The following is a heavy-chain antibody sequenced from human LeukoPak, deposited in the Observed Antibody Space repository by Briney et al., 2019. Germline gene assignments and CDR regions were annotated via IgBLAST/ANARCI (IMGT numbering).Heavy chain of an antibody. CDR1: GYTFTDYF. Sequence: GASVTVSCTASGYTFTDYFMHWVRQAPGQGLEWMGWINPNSGGTNYAQKFQGRVTMTRDTSINTAYMELSSLRSDDTAVYYCARVGGSWYLRLGSWGQGTLVTVSS. V-gene: IGHV1-2*02. D-gene: IGHD6-13*01. CDR3: ARVGGSWYLRLGS. J-gene: IGHJ4*02. CDR2: INPNSGGT.